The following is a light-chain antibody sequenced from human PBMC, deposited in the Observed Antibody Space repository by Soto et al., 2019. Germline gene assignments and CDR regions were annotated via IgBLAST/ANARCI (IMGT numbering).Light chain of an antibody. CDR3: QQG. Sequence: EIVLTQSPATLSLSPGERATLSCRASQSVSSYLAWYQQKPGQAPRLLIYDASNRAAGIPARFSGSGSGTDFTLTISSLEPEDFAVYYCQQGFGGGNKVDIK. CDR1: QSVSSY. CDR2: DAS. V-gene: IGKV3-11*01. J-gene: IGKJ4*01.